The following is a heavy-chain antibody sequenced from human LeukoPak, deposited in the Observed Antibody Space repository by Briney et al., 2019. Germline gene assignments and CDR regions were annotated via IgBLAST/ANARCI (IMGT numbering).Heavy chain of an antibody. D-gene: IGHD2-2*02. V-gene: IGHV4-34*01. CDR2: INHSGST. CDR3: ARNVGGYCGSSSCYSFDV. CDR1: GGSFSGYY. Sequence: SETLSLTCAVYGGSFSGYYWSWIRQPLGKGLEWIGEINHSGSTNYNPSLKSRVTISVDTSKNQFSLKLSSVTAADTAVYYCARNVGGYCGSSSCYSFDVWGQGTMVTVSS. J-gene: IGHJ3*01.